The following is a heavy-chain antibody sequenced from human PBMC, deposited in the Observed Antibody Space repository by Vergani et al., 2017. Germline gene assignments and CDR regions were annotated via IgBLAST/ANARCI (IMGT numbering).Heavy chain of an antibody. CDR2: ISASGNA. Sequence: QVQLQASGPGRVKPSQTLSLTCTMSGGSISAGYYFWSWIRQPAGKGLEWLGHISASGNASHSPSLKTRVSMLVDTSNNQFSLTVTSVTAADTAIYFCARRSGGYYSGGKVHPLRTAFDVWGHGTVVTVSS. CDR3: ARRSGGYYSGGKVHPLRTAFDV. CDR1: GGSISAGYYF. D-gene: IGHD2-15*01. V-gene: IGHV4-61*02. J-gene: IGHJ3*01.